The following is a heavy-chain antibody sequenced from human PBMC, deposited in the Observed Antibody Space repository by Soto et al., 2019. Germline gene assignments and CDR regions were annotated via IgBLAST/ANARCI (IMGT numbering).Heavy chain of an antibody. CDR2: INPNSGGT. D-gene: IGHD3-22*01. CDR1: GYTFTGYY. Sequence: ASVKVSCKASGYTFTGYYMHWVRQAPGKGLEWMGWINPNSGGTNYAQKCQGRVTMTRDTSISTAYMELSRLGSDDTALYYCARDYTYYYDSSGPYDFDYWGQGPLVTVSS. V-gene: IGHV1-2*02. J-gene: IGHJ4*02. CDR3: ARDYTYYYDSSGPYDFDY.